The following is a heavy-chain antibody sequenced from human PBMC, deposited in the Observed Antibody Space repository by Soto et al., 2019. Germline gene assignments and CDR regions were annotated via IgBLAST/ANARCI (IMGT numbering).Heavy chain of an antibody. CDR1: GYTFTSYD. CDR2: MNPNSGNT. CDR3: ARGRWWRYQLPSLFGREQASGLDV. D-gene: IGHD2-2*01. J-gene: IGHJ6*04. Sequence: ASVKVSCKASGYTFTSYDINWVRQATGQGLEWMGWMNPNSGNTGYAQKFQGRVTMTRNTSISTAYMELSSLRSEDTAVYYCARGRWWRYQLPSLFGREQASGLDVWGKGTTVTVSS. V-gene: IGHV1-8*01.